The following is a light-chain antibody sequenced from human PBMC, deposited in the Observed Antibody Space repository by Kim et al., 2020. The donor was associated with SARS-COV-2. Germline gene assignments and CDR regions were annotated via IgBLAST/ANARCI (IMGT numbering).Light chain of an antibody. Sequence: GISLAWCQQKPGEAPNRLLSAASRLGSGVPSRFRGSGSGSVYARTITSLQPEDFAVYYCQQFFSTPWTFGQGTKVDIK. CDR2: AAS. V-gene: IGKV1-NL1*01. CDR1: GIS. J-gene: IGKJ1*01. CDR3: QQFFSTPWT.